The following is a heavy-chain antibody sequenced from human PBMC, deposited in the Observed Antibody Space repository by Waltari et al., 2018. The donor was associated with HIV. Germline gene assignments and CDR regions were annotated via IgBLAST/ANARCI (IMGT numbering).Heavy chain of an antibody. V-gene: IGHV3-11*01. Sequence: VQLVESGGGLVKPGGSLRLSCAASGFTLRDSSMTWIRQAPGRVLEWVSYMSGRDSSTNYADSLKGRLTISRDNPKNTLYLQLNSLRAEDTAVYYCARDFDARLTGTPSGAMDVWGQGTTVTVSS. CDR3: ARDFDARLTGTPSGAMDV. J-gene: IGHJ6*02. D-gene: IGHD1-7*01. CDR2: MSGRDSST. CDR1: GFTLRDSS.